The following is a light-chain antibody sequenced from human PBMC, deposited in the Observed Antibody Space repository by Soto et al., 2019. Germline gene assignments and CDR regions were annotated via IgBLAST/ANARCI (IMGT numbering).Light chain of an antibody. V-gene: IGLV2-23*02. CDR1: SSDVGSYNL. CDR2: EVS. CDR3: CSYAGSSFDV. J-gene: IGLJ1*01. Sequence: QSVLTQPASVSGSPGQSITISCTGTSSDVGSYNLVSWYQQHPGKAPKLMIYEVSKRPSGVSNRFSGSKSGNTASLTISGLQAEDEADYYCCSYAGSSFDVFGTGTKVTVL.